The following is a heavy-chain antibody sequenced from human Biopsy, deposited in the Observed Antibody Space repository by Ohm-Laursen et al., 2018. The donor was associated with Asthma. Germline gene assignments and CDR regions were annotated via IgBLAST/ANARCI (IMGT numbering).Heavy chain of an antibody. V-gene: IGHV1-69*01. CDR3: ARCQVGYSSGWSLLLKKIYYSGMDV. Sequence: SSVKVSCKASGGMFGNYAISWVRQAPGLGLEWLGGIMTVFGTTNYAQKFQGRVTITADESTSTAYMEVTSLRSEDTAIYYCARCQVGYSSGWSLLLKKIYYSGMDVWGQGTAVTVSS. J-gene: IGHJ6*02. D-gene: IGHD6-19*01. CDR2: IMTVFGTT. CDR1: GGMFGNYA.